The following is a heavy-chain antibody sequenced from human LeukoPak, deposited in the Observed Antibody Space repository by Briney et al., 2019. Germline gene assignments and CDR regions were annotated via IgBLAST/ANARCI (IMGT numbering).Heavy chain of an antibody. Sequence: ASVKVSCKASGYTFTSYDINWVRQATGQGLEWMAWISAYNGDTNYAQKFQGRVTLTTDRTTSTAYLELRSLRSDDTAVYYCARDPSNTSGWKTWFDPWGQGTLVTVSS. CDR1: GYTFTSYD. J-gene: IGHJ5*02. V-gene: IGHV1-18*01. D-gene: IGHD6-19*01. CDR3: ARDPSNTSGWKTWFDP. CDR2: ISAYNGDT.